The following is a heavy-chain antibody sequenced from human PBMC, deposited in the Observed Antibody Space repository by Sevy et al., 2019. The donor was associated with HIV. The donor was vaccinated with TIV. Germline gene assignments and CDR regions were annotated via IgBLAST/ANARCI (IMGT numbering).Heavy chain of an antibody. CDR3: AKTYASGGLWFGPRGRCDAFDI. Sequence: GGSLRLSCAASGFTFSSYAMSWVRQAPGKGLEWVSAISGSGGSTYYADSVKGRSTISRDNSKNTLYLQMNSLRAEDTAVYYCAKTYASGGLWFGPRGRCDAFDIWGQGTMVTVSS. J-gene: IGHJ3*02. D-gene: IGHD3-10*01. V-gene: IGHV3-23*01. CDR2: ISGSGGST. CDR1: GFTFSSYA.